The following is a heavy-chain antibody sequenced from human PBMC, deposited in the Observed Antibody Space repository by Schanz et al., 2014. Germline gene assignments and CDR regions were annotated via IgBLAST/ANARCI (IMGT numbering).Heavy chain of an antibody. D-gene: IGHD1-1*01. J-gene: IGHJ4*02. CDR1: GFIFGSSV. V-gene: IGHV3-23*01. CDR2: ITGASDHI. CDR3: AKIERNED. Sequence: EMQLLESGGGLAQPGGSLRLSCAASGFIFGSSVMAWVRQAPGKGLEWVSGITGASDHIDYAESVKGRFTISRDNSRNTLYLQMNSLRAEDTAVYFCAKIERNEDWGQGTLDTVSA.